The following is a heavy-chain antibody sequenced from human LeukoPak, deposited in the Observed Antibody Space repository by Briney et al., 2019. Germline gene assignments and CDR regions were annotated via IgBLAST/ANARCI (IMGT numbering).Heavy chain of an antibody. CDR2: ISSSSSYI. J-gene: IGHJ6*02. D-gene: IGHD3-10*01. CDR1: GFTFSNYW. V-gene: IGHV3-21*01. Sequence: GGSLRLSCAASGFTFSNYWMNWVRQAPGKGLEWVSSISSSSSYIYYADSVKGRFTISRDNAKNSLYLQMNSLRAEDTAVYYCARDSRHYYGSGSPLDYYYYYGMDVWGQGTTVTVSS. CDR3: ARDSRHYYGSGSPLDYYYYYGMDV.